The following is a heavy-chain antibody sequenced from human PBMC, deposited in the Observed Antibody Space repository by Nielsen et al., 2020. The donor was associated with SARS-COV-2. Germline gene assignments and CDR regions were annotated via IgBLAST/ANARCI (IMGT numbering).Heavy chain of an antibody. CDR2: ISWNSGSI. CDR3: AKGGVWGYAFDI. Sequence: SLKISCAAPGFIFDDYAMHWVRQAPGKGMEWVSGISWNSGSIGYADSVKGRFTISRDSAKNSLYLQMNSLRAEDTALYYCAKGGVWGYAFDIWGQGTMVTVSS. D-gene: IGHD3-16*01. CDR1: GFIFDDYA. J-gene: IGHJ3*02. V-gene: IGHV3-9*01.